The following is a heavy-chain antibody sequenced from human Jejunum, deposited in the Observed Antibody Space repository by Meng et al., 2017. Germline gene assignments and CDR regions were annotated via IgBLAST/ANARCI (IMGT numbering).Heavy chain of an antibody. Sequence: QVQLMQSGAEVKKPGASVTVSCKASGYTFKNYLIHWVRQAPGQRLEWMGWVNAGNGNTKSSQNFQGRVTFNRDTSATTAYMELSSLTPEDTAVYYCARLYYFDSSGTYDYWGQGTLVTASS. J-gene: IGHJ4*02. CDR2: VNAGNGNT. V-gene: IGHV1-3*01. CDR3: ARLYYFDSSGTYDY. CDR1: GYTFKNYL. D-gene: IGHD3-22*01.